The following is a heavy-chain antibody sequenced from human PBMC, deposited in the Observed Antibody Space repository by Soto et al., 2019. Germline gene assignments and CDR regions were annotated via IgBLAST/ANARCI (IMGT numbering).Heavy chain of an antibody. CDR1: GYFFNDYN. J-gene: IGHJ5*02. V-gene: IGHV1-2*02. CDR3: GREAGGSVNAAVVLVP. CDR2: INPKNGDT. Sequence: QVQVVQSGAEVKKPGASVKVSCKTSGYFFNDYNLHWVRKAPGQGLEWMGWINPKNGDTNYAQKFQDRVTMTRDTSISTVYIECRRLTRDYMCVWYCGREAGGSVNAAVVLVPWGRGSLGTESS. D-gene: IGHD2-15*01.